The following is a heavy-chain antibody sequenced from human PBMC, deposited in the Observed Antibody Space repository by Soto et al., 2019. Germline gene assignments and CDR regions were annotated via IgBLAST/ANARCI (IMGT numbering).Heavy chain of an antibody. CDR2: ISGYNGKT. J-gene: IGHJ4*02. D-gene: IGHD6-19*01. V-gene: IGHV1-18*01. CDR1: GYMFNSYG. Sequence: QVQLVQSGGEVKKPGASVKVSCKASGYMFNSYGMSWVRQAPGQGLEWMGWISGYNGKTEYAQRFQGRVTMSTETSTTTVYMELSSLRSDDTAVYYCARDETYSSGWYFEYWGQGTLVTVPS. CDR3: ARDETYSSGWYFEY.